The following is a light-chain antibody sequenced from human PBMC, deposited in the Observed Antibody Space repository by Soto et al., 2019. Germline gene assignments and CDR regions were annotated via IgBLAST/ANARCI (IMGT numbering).Light chain of an antibody. CDR2: ATS. CDR3: QPTYSTPLT. V-gene: IGKV1-39*01. CDR1: QSISTY. J-gene: IGKJ4*01. Sequence: DIQMTQSPSSLSASVGDRVTITCRASQSISTYLNWYQQKPGKAPKVLIYATSSLHSGVPSRFSGSCSETEFTLTISSLQPEDFATYFCQPTYSTPLTFGGWTKVEIK.